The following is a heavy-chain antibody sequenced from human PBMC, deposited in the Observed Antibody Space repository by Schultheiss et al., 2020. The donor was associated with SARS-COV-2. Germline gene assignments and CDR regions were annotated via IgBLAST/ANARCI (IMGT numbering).Heavy chain of an antibody. J-gene: IGHJ4*02. Sequence: SQTLSLTCTVSGGSISSYYWSWIRQPPGKGLEWIGEINHSGSTNYNPSLKSRVTISVDTSKNQFSLKLSSVTAADTAVYYCAGLLPGDYWGQGTLVTVSS. V-gene: IGHV4-34*01. CDR2: INHSGST. CDR3: AGLLPGDY. D-gene: IGHD3-22*01. CDR1: GGSISSYY.